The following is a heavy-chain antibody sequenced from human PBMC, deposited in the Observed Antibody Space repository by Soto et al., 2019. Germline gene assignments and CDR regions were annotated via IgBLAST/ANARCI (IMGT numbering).Heavy chain of an antibody. CDR3: TTSSTLSGWGYYYYGMDV. Sequence: PGGSLRLSCAASGLSFTNAWMNWVRQAPGKGLEWVGRIKSKMDGGTTEYAAPVKGRFTISRDDSKNTLYLQMNSLKTEDTAVYYCTTSSTLSGWGYYYYGMDVWGQGTTVTSP. J-gene: IGHJ6*02. CDR1: GLSFTNAW. V-gene: IGHV3-15*07. CDR2: IKSKMDGGTT. D-gene: IGHD6-25*01.